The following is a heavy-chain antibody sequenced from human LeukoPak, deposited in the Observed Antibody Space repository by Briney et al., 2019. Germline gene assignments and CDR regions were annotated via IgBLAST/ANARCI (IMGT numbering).Heavy chain of an antibody. V-gene: IGHV3-64*01. CDR2: ISSNGGST. CDR3: XXXAXGVVIIGAFDI. J-gene: IGHJ3*02. Sequence: GGSLRLSCAASGFAFSSYAMHWVRQAPGKGLEHVSAISSNGGSTYYANSVKGRFTISRDNAKNSLYLQMNSQRAEDTALFYXXXXAXGVVIIGAFDIWGQGTMVTVSS. CDR1: GFAFSSYA. D-gene: IGHD3-3*01.